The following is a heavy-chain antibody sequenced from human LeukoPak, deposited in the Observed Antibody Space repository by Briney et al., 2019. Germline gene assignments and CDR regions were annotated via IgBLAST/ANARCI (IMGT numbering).Heavy chain of an antibody. CDR1: GLTFGDYW. V-gene: IGHV3-7*05. CDR3: ATYWRYFDWLLSDI. CDR2: IKQDGSEN. Sequence: RGSLRLFCEASGLTFGDYWMTWVRQAPGKGLECVANIKQDGSENHYVDSVKGRFTISRDNAKNSLSLQMNSLRAEDTAVYYCATYWRYFDWLLSDIWGLGTMVTVSS. D-gene: IGHD3-9*01. J-gene: IGHJ3*02.